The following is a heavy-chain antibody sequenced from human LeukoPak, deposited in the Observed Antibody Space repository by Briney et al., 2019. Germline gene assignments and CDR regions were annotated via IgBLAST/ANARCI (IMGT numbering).Heavy chain of an antibody. CDR3: AREAEAFDI. CDR2: ISYDGSNR. V-gene: IGHV3-30*14. Sequence: PGGSLRLSCAASGFTFSNAWMNWVRQAPGKGLEWVADISYDGSNRYYADSVKGRFTISRDYSRNTLYLQMNSLRTEDTAVYYCAREAEAFDIWGQGTMVTVSS. J-gene: IGHJ3*02. CDR1: GFTFSNAW.